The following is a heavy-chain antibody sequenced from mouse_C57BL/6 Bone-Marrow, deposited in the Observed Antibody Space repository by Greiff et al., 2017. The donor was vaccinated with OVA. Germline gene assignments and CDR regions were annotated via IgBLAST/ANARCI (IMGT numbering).Heavy chain of an antibody. CDR1: GYTFTSYW. D-gene: IGHD1-1*01. CDR2: IDPSDSYT. CDR3: ARRVTTVVATDY. J-gene: IGHJ2*01. V-gene: IGHV1-50*01. Sequence: VQLQQSGAELVKPGASVKLSCKASGYTFTSYWMQWGKQRPGQGLEWIGEIDPSDSYTNYNQKFKGKATLTVDTSSSTAYMQLSSLTSEDSAVYYCARRVTTVVATDYWGQGTTLTVSS.